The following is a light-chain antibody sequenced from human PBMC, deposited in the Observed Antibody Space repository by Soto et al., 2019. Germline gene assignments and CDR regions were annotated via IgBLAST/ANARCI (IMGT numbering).Light chain of an antibody. V-gene: IGLV2-8*01. CDR3: VSFAGGTYV. J-gene: IGLJ1*01. Sequence: QSVLTQPPSASGSLGQSVTISCTGTSSDVGAYIFVSWYQQHPGKAPKLMVYDVNRRPPGVPDRFFGSKSGNTASLTVSGLQAEDEADYYYVSFAGGTYVFGTGTKVTVL. CDR1: SSDVGAYIF. CDR2: DVN.